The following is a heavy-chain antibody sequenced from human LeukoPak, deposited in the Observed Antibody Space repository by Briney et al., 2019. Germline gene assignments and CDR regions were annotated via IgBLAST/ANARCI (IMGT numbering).Heavy chain of an antibody. Sequence: GGSLRLSCAASGFTFSDYYISWIRQAPGKGLEWASYISSSGSTIYYADSVKGRFTISRDNAKNSLYLQMNSLRAEDTAVYYCARSRITIFGVVKGANMDVWGQGTTVTVSS. CDR1: GFTFSDYY. CDR3: ARSRITIFGVVKGANMDV. D-gene: IGHD3-3*01. CDR2: ISSSGSTI. V-gene: IGHV3-11*01. J-gene: IGHJ6*02.